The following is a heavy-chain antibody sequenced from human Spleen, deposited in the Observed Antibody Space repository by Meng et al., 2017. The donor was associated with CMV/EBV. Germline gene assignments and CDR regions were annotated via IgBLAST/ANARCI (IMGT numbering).Heavy chain of an antibody. Sequence: ASVKVSCKSSGYTFTGYHMHWVRQAPGQGLEWMGWINPNSGGTNYAQKFQGRVTITTDESTSTAYMELSSLRSEDTAVYYCARSRRRGGMDVWGQGTTVTVSS. CDR2: INPNSGGT. V-gene: IGHV1-2*02. CDR1: GYTFTGYH. CDR3: ARSRRRGGMDV. J-gene: IGHJ6*02. D-gene: IGHD1-14*01.